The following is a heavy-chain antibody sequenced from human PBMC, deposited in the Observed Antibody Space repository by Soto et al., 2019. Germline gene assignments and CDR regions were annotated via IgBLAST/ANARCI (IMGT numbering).Heavy chain of an antibody. D-gene: IGHD6-6*01. CDR2: IIPIFGTA. Sequence: QVQLVQSGAEVKKPGSSVKVSCKASGGTFSSYAISWVRQAPGQRLEWMGGIIPIFGTAHYAQKFQGRVTITADESTRTAYMALSSLRSEYTAMSCCARGESIASFWVDYCGQGTLVSVSS. CDR3: ARGESIASFWVDY. V-gene: IGHV1-69*12. CDR1: GGTFSSYA. J-gene: IGHJ4*02.